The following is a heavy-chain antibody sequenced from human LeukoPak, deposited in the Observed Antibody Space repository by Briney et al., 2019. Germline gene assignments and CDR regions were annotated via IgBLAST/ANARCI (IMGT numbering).Heavy chain of an antibody. CDR3: ARDSARERGLWFDP. J-gene: IGHJ5*02. D-gene: IGHD3-16*01. CDR1: VGTFSSYA. V-gene: IGHV1-69*06. CDR2: IIPIFGTA. Sequence: SVKVSCKACVGTFSSYAISWVRQAPGQGLEWMGGIIPIFGTANYAQKFQGRVTITADKSTSTAYMELSSLRSEDTAVYYCARDSARERGLWFDPWGQGTLVTVSS.